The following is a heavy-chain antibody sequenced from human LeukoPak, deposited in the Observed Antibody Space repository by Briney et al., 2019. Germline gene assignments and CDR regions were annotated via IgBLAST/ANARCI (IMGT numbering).Heavy chain of an antibody. J-gene: IGHJ4*02. V-gene: IGHV3-23*01. D-gene: IGHD3-10*01. CDR3: AKVPRSSLGY. CDR2: ISGSAGST. Sequence: PGGSLRLSCAASGFTFSSYAMSWVRQAPGKGLEWVSAISGSAGSTYYADSVKGRFTISRDNSKNTLYLQMNSLRVEDTAIYYCAKVPRSSLGYWGQGTLVTVSS. CDR1: GFTFSSYA.